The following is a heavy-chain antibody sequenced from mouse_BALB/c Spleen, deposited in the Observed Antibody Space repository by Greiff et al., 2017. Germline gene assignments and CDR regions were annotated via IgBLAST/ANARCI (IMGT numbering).Heavy chain of an antibody. Sequence: VQLQESGPGLVAPSQSLSITCTVSGFSLTSYGVHWVRQPPGKGLEWLGVIWAGGSTNYNSALMSRLSISKDNSKSQVFLKMNSLQTDDTAMYYCARRYDHYAMDYWGQGTSVTVSS. CDR3: ARRYDHYAMDY. CDR2: IWAGGST. J-gene: IGHJ4*01. CDR1: GFSLTSYG. V-gene: IGHV2-9*02. D-gene: IGHD2-14*01.